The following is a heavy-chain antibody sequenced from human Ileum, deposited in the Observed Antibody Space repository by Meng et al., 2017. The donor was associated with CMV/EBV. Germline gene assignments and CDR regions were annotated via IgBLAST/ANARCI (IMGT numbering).Heavy chain of an antibody. CDR2: ISYDGSNK. V-gene: IGHV3-30-3*01. CDR1: GFTFSSFW. Sequence: GGSLRLSCAASGFTFSSFWMSWVRQVPGKGLEWEAVISYDGSNKYYADSVKGRFTISRDNSKNTLYLQMNSLRAEDTAVYYCARETDRSSGCGDYWGQGTTVTVSS. CDR3: ARETDRSSGCGDY. J-gene: IGHJ4*03. D-gene: IGHD6-19*01.